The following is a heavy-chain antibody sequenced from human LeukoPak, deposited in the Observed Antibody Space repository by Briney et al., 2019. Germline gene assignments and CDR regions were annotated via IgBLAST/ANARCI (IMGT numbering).Heavy chain of an antibody. CDR3: ARSLGPKPVAGRGRLYYYYGMDV. J-gene: IGHJ6*02. Sequence: GGSLRLSCAASGFTFSSYAMSWVRQAPGKGLEWVSAISGSGDSTYYADSVKGRFTISRDNSKNTLYLQMNSLRAEDTAVYYCARSLGPKPVAGRGRLYYYYGMDVWGQGTTVTVSS. D-gene: IGHD6-19*01. V-gene: IGHV3-23*01. CDR1: GFTFSSYA. CDR2: ISGSGDST.